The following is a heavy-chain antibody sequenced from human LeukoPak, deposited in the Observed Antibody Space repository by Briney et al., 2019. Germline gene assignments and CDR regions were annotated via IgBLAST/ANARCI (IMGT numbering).Heavy chain of an antibody. V-gene: IGHV1-18*01. D-gene: IGHD6-19*01. CDR1: GYTFTSDG. J-gene: IGHJ6*02. CDR2: ISAYNGNT. Sequence: ASVKVSCKASGYTFTSDGISWVRQAPGQGLEWMGWISAYNGNTNYAQKLQGRVTMTTDTSTSTAYMELRSLRSDDTAVYYCARDHSSGWYYYYYGMDVWGQGTTVTVSS. CDR3: ARDHSSGWYYYYYGMDV.